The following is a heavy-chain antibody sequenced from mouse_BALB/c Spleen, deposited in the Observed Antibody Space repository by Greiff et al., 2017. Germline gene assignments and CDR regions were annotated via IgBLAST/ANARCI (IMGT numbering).Heavy chain of an antibody. Sequence: QVQLQQPGAELVRPGASVKLSCKASGYTFTSYWMNWVKQRPGQGLEWIGWIYPGDGSTKYNEKFKGKATLTADKSSSTAYMQLSSLTSENSAVYFCARSPGGAMDYWGQGTSVTVSS. CDR3: ARSPGGAMDY. CDR1: GYTFTSYW. CDR2: IYPGDGST. V-gene: IGHV1-55*01. J-gene: IGHJ4*01. D-gene: IGHD4-1*01.